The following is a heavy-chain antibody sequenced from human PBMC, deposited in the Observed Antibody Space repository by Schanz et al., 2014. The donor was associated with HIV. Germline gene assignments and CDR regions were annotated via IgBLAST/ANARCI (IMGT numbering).Heavy chain of an antibody. Sequence: QVQLVESGGGVVQPGRSLRLSCAGSGLTFSTKGMHWVRQAPGKGLEWVAVISYDGSNKYYADSVKGRFTISRDNSKNTLYLQMNSLRAEDTAVYYCAKRRDSGYAYFDYWGQGTLVTVSS. CDR2: ISYDGSNK. CDR1: GLTFSTKG. V-gene: IGHV3-30*18. J-gene: IGHJ4*02. D-gene: IGHD2-8*01. CDR3: AKRRDSGYAYFDY.